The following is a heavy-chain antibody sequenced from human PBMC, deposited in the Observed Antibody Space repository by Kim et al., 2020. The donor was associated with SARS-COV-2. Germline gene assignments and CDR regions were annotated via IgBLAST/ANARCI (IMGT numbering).Heavy chain of an antibody. CDR1: GYTFTNYA. CDR3: AGEGHSSGSLGFDH. J-gene: IGHJ4*02. CDR2: INGGNGNT. Sequence: ASVKVSCKASGYTFTNYAMYWVRQAPGQRLEWMGWINGGNGNTRYSQKFQGRVTITRDTSASTAYMELSSLRSEDTAVYYCAGEGHSSGSLGFDHWGQGALVTVSS. D-gene: IGHD3-22*01. V-gene: IGHV1-3*01.